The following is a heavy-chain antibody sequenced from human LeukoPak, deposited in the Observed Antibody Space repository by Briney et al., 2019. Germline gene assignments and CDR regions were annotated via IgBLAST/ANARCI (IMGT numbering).Heavy chain of an antibody. V-gene: IGHV4-59*01. CDR2: IYYSGST. CDR1: GASISSRY. Sequence: SETLYPTCTLFGASISSRYWIWIRQPPGKGLEWIGYIYYSGSTNYNPSLKSRVTISVDTSKNKFSLKLSSVTAADTAVYYCARVADTCGYYYGLEYYIDYWGQGTPVTVSS. D-gene: IGHD3-22*01. CDR3: ARVADTCGYYYGLEYYIDY. J-gene: IGHJ4*01.